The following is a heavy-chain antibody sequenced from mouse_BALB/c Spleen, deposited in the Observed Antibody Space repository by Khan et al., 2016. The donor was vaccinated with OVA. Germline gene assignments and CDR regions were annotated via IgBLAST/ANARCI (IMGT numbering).Heavy chain of an antibody. CDR1: GFSLTNYR. Sequence: QVQLKESGPGLVQPSQSLSITCTVSGFSLTNYRVHWVRQSPGKGLEWLGVIWSAGSTDYNAAFISRLSISKDNSRSQVFFKMNSLQPNDTAIYVWAIRGYDYGRGAWFAYWGQGTLVTVSA. D-gene: IGHD2-4*01. V-gene: IGHV2-2*02. CDR2: IWSAGST. CDR3: AIRGYDYGRGAWFAY. J-gene: IGHJ3*01.